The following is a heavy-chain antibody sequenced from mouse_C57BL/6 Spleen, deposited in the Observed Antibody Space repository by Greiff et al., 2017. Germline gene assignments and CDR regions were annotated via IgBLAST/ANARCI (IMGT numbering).Heavy chain of an antibody. CDR3: ARDVGSYAAFAY. Sequence: VQLQQPGAELVRPGSSVKLSCKASGYTFTSYWMHWVKQRPIQGLEWIGNIDPSDSETHYNQKFKDKATLTVDTSSSTAYMQLSSLPSEDSAVYYGARDVGSYAAFAYWGQGTLVTVAA. CDR2: IDPSDSET. J-gene: IGHJ3*01. D-gene: IGHD1-1*02. V-gene: IGHV1-52*01. CDR1: GYTFTSYW.